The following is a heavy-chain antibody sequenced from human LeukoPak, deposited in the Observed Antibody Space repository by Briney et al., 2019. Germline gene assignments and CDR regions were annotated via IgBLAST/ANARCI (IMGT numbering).Heavy chain of an antibody. CDR3: ARGQWLRAGYYFDY. D-gene: IGHD5-12*01. Sequence: GGSLRLSCAASGFTFSSYAMSWVRQAPGKGLEWVAVISYDGSNKYYADSVKGRFTISRDNSKNTLYLQMNSLRAEDTAVYYCARGQWLRAGYYFDYWGQGTLVTVSS. J-gene: IGHJ4*02. CDR1: GFTFSSYA. CDR2: ISYDGSNK. V-gene: IGHV3-30-3*01.